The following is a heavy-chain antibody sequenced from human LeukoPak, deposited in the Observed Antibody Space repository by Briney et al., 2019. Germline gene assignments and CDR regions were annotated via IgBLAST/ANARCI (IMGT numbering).Heavy chain of an antibody. J-gene: IGHJ4*02. D-gene: IGHD3-3*01. CDR2: IYYSGST. CDR1: GGSISSYY. CDR3: ARTPYDFWSGYYLTIDYFDY. V-gene: IGHV4-59*01. Sequence: SETLSLTCTVSGGSISSYYWSWIRQPPGKGLEWIGYIYYSGSTNYNPSLKSRVTISVDTSKNQFSLKLSSVTAADTAVYYCARTPYDFWSGYYLTIDYFDYWGQGTLVTVSS.